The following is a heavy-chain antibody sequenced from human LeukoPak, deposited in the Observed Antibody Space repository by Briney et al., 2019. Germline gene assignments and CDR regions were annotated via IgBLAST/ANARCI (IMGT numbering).Heavy chain of an antibody. J-gene: IGHJ3*02. CDR3: AKTPRRGAFEI. CDR2: ISGSGGTA. Sequence: PGRSLRLSCAASGFTFSGYDMSWVRQAPGKGLEWVSVISGSGGTAYYADSVKGRFTISRDNSKNTVNLQMNSLRAEDTALYYCAKTPRRGAFEIWGQGTMVTVSS. CDR1: GFTFSGYD. D-gene: IGHD2-15*01. V-gene: IGHV3-23*01.